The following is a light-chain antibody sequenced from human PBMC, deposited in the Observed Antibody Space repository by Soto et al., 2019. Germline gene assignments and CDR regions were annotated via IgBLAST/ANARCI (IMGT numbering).Light chain of an antibody. CDR3: SSYTNRNTLV. V-gene: IGLV2-14*01. CDR1: SSDVGGYNY. CDR2: DVD. J-gene: IGLJ1*01. Sequence: QSVLTQPASVSGSPGQSITISCTGTSSDVGGYNYVSWYQQYPGKAPKLMIYDVDTRPSGVSNRFSGSKSGNTASLTISGLQADDEADYYCSSYTNRNTLVFGSGTKV.